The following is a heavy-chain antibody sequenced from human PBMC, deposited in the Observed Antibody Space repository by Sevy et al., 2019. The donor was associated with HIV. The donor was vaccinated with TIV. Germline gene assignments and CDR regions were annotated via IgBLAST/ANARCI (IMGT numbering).Heavy chain of an antibody. CDR1: GFTFSTYG. J-gene: IGHJ5*02. CDR2: IYNDGTNK. CDR3: AKCQGNTADSYFSDL. Sequence: GGSVRLSCVASGFTFSTYGMYWVRKTPGKGLEWVAFIYNDGTNKYYADSVQGRFRISKDNSKNMLFLQMTSLRSDDTAVYYCAKCQGNTADSYFSDLWGQGTLVTVSS. D-gene: IGHD2-21*02. V-gene: IGHV3-30*02.